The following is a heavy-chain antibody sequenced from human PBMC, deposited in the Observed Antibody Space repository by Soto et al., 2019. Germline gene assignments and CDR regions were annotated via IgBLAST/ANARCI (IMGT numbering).Heavy chain of an antibody. CDR3: ARSNYYDSSGYYYQGGMDV. D-gene: IGHD3-22*01. V-gene: IGHV4-59*01. CDR1: CGSISSYY. J-gene: IGHJ6*02. CDR2: IYYSGST. Sequence: SETLSLTCTVSCGSISSYYWSWIRQPPGKGLEWIGYIYYSGSTNYNPSLKSRVTISVDTSKNQFSLKLSSVTAADTAVYYCARSNYYDSSGYYYQGGMDVWGQGTTVTVSS.